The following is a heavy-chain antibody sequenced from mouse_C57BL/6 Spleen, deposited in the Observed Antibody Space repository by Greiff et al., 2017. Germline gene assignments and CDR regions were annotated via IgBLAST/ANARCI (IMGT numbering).Heavy chain of an antibody. V-gene: IGHV1-19*01. D-gene: IGHD1-1*01. Sequence: DVKLVESGPVLVKPGASVKMSCKASGYTFTDYYMNWVKQSHGKSLEWIGVINPYNGGTSYNQKFKGKATLTVDKSSSTAYMELNSLTSEDSAVYYCARSGYGSFPFAYWGQGTLVTVSA. CDR1: GYTFTDYY. CDR3: ARSGYGSFPFAY. J-gene: IGHJ3*01. CDR2: INPYNGGT.